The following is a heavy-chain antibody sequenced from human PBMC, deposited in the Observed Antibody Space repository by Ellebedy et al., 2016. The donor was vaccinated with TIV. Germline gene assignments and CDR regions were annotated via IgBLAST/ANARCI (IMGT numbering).Heavy chain of an antibody. CDR3: ARAGYFDWLLYGGGDWFNP. D-gene: IGHD3-9*01. V-gene: IGHV1-18*01. CDR1: GYTFTSYG. CDR2: ISAYNGNT. J-gene: IGHJ5*02. Sequence: ASVKVSCXASGYTFTSYGISWVRQAPGQGLEWMGWISAYNGNTNYAQKLQGRVTMTTDTSTSTAYMERRSLRSEDTAVYYCARAGYFDWLLYGGGDWFNPWGQGTLVTVSS.